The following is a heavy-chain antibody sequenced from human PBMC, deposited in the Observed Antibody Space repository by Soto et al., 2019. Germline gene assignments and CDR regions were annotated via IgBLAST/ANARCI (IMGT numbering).Heavy chain of an antibody. CDR1: GFTFSSYA. CDR2: ISGSGGST. D-gene: IGHD3-10*01. V-gene: IGHV3-23*01. J-gene: IGHJ3*02. CDR3: AKDYYGSGSYYNSYAFDI. Sequence: GGSLRLSCAASGFTFSSYAMSWVRQAPGKGLEWVSAISGSGGSTYYADSVKGRFTISRDNSKNTLYLQMNSLRAEDTAVYYCAKDYYGSGSYYNSYAFDIWGQGTMVTVSS.